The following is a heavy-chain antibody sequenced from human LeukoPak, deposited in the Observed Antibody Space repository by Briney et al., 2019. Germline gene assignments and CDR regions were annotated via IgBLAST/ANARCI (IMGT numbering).Heavy chain of an antibody. D-gene: IGHD6-13*01. CDR2: ISTSSTYI. J-gene: IGHJ4*02. CDR3: AKDGYSSSWYNFDY. V-gene: IGHV3-21*01. CDR1: GFTFSTYT. Sequence: PGGSLRLSCAASGFTFSTYTMNWVRQAPGKGLEWVSSISTSSTYIYYADSVKGRFTISRDNSKNTLYLQMASLRAEDSAVYYCAKDGYSSSWYNFDYWGQGTLVTVSS.